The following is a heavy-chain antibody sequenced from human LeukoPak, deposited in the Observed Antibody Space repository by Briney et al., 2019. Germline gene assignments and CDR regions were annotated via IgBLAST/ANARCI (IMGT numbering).Heavy chain of an antibody. J-gene: IGHJ4*02. D-gene: IGHD4-17*01. Sequence: SETLSLTCAVYGGSFSGYYWSWIRQPPGKGLEWIGEINHSGSTNYNSSLKSRVTISVDTSKNQFSLKLSSVTAADTAVYYCVHGDYGFDYWGQGTLVTVSS. V-gene: IGHV4-34*01. CDR2: INHSGST. CDR1: GGSFSGYY. CDR3: VHGDYGFDY.